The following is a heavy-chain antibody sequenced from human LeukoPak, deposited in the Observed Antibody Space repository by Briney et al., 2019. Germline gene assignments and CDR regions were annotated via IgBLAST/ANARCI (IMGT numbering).Heavy chain of an antibody. J-gene: IGHJ4*02. CDR3: ARIDSRGDLSFDF. D-gene: IGHD3-22*01. V-gene: IGHV3-48*01. Sequence: GGSLRLSCAASGFTFNFYNMNWVRQAPGKGLEWLSYISGSSSTVHYADSVRGRFTVSRDNAKNSLYLQMDSLRAEDTAVYYCARIDSRGDLSFDFWGQGTLVTVAS. CDR1: GFTFNFYN. CDR2: ISGSSSTV.